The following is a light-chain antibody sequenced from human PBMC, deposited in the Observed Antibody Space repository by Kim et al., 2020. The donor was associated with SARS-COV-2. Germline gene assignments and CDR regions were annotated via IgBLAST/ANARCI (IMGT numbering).Light chain of an antibody. Sequence: GQSITLSCTESSSDVGGYNYVSWYQHHPGTAPQLIVYDVSARPSGVSNRFSGSKSGNTASLTISGLLAEDEADYRCSSYTSSTTPVFGGGTQLTVL. J-gene: IGLJ3*02. CDR2: DVS. CDR1: SSDVGGYNY. V-gene: IGLV2-14*03. CDR3: SSYTSSTTPV.